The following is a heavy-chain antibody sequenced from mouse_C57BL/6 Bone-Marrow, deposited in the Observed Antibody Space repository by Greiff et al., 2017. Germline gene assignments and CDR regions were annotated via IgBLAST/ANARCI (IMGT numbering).Heavy chain of an antibody. CDR2: ISSGSSTI. Sequence: DVQVVASWGGLVKPGGSLKLSCAASGFTFSDYGMHWVRQAPEKGLEWVAYISSGSSTIYYADTVKGRFTISRDNAKNTLFLQMTSLRSEDTAMYYCASLYYGSSHWYFDVWGTGTTVTVSS. J-gene: IGHJ1*03. V-gene: IGHV5-17*01. CDR3: ASLYYGSSHWYFDV. D-gene: IGHD1-1*01. CDR1: GFTFSDYG.